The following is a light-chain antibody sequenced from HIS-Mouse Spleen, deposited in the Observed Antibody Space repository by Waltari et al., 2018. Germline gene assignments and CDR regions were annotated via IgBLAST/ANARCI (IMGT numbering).Light chain of an antibody. V-gene: IGLV8-61*01. CDR3: VLYMGSGIWV. J-gene: IGLJ3*02. CDR2: STN. Sequence: QTVVTQEPSFSVSPGGTVTLTCGLSSGSVSTSYYPSWYQQTPGQAPRTLIYSTNTRSAWVPDRCSGSILGNKAALTITGAQADDESDYYCVLYMGSGIWVFGGGTKLTVL. CDR1: SGSVSTSYY.